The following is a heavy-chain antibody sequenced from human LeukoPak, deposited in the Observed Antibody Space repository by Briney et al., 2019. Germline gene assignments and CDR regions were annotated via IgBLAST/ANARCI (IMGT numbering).Heavy chain of an antibody. Sequence: SGGSLRLSCAASGFTFSSYAMSWVRQAPGKGLEWVSAISGSGGSTYYADSVKGRFTISRDNSKNTLYLQMNSLRAEDAAVYYCAKGRSPQPLSPWGQGTLVTVSS. CDR2: ISGSGGST. J-gene: IGHJ5*02. CDR3: AKGRSPQPLSP. V-gene: IGHV3-23*01. CDR1: GFTFSSYA. D-gene: IGHD1-14*01.